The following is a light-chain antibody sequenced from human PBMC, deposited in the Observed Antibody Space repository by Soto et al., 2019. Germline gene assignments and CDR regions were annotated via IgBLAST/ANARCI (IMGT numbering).Light chain of an antibody. J-gene: IGLJ1*01. Sequence: QSVLTQPASVSGSPGQSITISCTGTSSDVGAYNYISWFQQHPRKAPKLMIYDVSSRASGVSTRFSGSKSGNTASLTISGLQAEDEADYYCTSYTSSSTYVFGTGTKVTVL. CDR2: DVS. V-gene: IGLV2-14*03. CDR3: TSYTSSSTYV. CDR1: SSDVGAYNY.